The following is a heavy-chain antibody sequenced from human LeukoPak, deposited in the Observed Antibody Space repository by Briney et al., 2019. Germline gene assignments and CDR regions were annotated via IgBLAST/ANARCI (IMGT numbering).Heavy chain of an antibody. V-gene: IGHV3-21*01. D-gene: IGHD3-10*01. CDR3: VIMYSSYDGPDYFDL. CDR1: GFAFSDYT. CDR2: ISSRSKNV. Sequence: PGGSLRLSCAASGFAFSDYTINWVRQAPGKGLEWISSISSRSKNVYYADSVRGRFIISRDNAKNSLFLQMNGLRAEDTAFYYCVIMYSSYDGPDYFDLWGQGTLVTVSS. J-gene: IGHJ4*02.